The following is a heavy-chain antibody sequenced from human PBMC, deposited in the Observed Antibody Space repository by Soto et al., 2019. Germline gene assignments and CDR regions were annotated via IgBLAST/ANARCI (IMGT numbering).Heavy chain of an antibody. CDR3: ARLSGDHSAFFSYGMDA. CDR1: GFTFDTYW. Sequence: PGGSLRLSCAASGFTFDTYWMNWVRQAPGKGPEWLSGINSDGTISSYADSVKGRFTISRDNARNTLSLQMNSLRADDTAVYYGARLSGDHSAFFSYGMDAWGQGTTVTVSS. D-gene: IGHD2-21*01. CDR2: INSDGTIS. J-gene: IGHJ6*02. V-gene: IGHV3-74*01.